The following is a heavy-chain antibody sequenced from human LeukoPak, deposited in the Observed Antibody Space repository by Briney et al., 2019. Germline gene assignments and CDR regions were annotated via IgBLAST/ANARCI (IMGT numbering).Heavy chain of an antibody. Sequence: ASVKVSCKSSGYTFTSYYMHWVRQAPGQGLEWMGIINPSGGSTSYAQKFQGRVTMTRDTSTSTVYMELSSLRSDDTAVYYCARDDPNTYYYDSGTDAFDIWGQGTMVTVSS. CDR2: INPSGGST. CDR3: ARDDPNTYYYDSGTDAFDI. CDR1: GYTFTSYY. J-gene: IGHJ3*02. D-gene: IGHD3-22*01. V-gene: IGHV1-46*01.